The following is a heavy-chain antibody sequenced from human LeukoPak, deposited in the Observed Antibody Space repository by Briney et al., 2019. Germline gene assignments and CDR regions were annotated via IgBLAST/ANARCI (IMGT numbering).Heavy chain of an antibody. V-gene: IGHV3-23*01. CDR3: ANEIRPNDY. CDR1: GFIVSSNY. D-gene: IGHD4-17*01. J-gene: IGHJ4*02. CDR2: ISISGDTT. Sequence: PGGSLRLSCAASGFIVSSNYMSWVRQAPGKGLEWVSAISISGDTTYYADAVKGRFTISRDNSKNTVYLQMNSLRAEDTAVYYCANEIRPNDYWGQGTLVTVSS.